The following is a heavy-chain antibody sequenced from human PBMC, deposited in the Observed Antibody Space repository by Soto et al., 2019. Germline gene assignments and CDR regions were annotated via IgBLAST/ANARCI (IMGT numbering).Heavy chain of an antibody. CDR1: GFTFNSYT. CDR2: INSDGSST. V-gene: IGHV3-74*01. D-gene: IGHD6-13*01. Sequence: GGSLRLSCAASGFTFNSYTMAWVRQAPGKGLEWVSCINSDGSSTSYADSVKGRFTISRDNAKNTLYLQMNSLRAEDTAVYYCARDIRQQLIREAPMDVWGKGTTVTVSS. CDR3: ARDIRQQLIREAPMDV. J-gene: IGHJ6*03.